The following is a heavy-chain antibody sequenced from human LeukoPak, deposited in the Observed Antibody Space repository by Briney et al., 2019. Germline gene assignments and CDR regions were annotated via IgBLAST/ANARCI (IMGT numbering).Heavy chain of an antibody. CDR3: ARVPHLWFGVVY. Sequence: SQTLSLTCTVSGGSISSGDYYWSWIRQPPGKGLEWIGYIYYSGSTYYNPSLKSRVTISVDTSKNQFSLKLSSVTAADTAVYYCARVPHLWFGVVYWGQGTLVTVSS. V-gene: IGHV4-30-4*01. CDR2: IYYSGST. J-gene: IGHJ4*02. D-gene: IGHD3-10*01. CDR1: GGSISSGDYY.